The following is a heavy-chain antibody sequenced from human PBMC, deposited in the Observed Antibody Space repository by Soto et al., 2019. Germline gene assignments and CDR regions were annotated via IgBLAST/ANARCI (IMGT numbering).Heavy chain of an antibody. CDR2: ISYDGSNK. V-gene: IGHV3-30*18. Sequence: QVQLVESGGGVVQPGRSLRLSCAASGFTYSSYGMHWVRQAPGKGLEWVAVISYDGSNKYYADSVKGRFTISRDNSKNTLYLQMNSLRAEDTAVYYCAKEDRSLEWYFDLWGRGTLVTVSS. CDR3: AKEDRSLEWYFDL. CDR1: GFTYSSYG. D-gene: IGHD3-3*01. J-gene: IGHJ2*01.